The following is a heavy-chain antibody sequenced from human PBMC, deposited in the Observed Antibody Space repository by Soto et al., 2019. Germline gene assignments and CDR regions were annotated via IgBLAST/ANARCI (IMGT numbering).Heavy chain of an antibody. Sequence: SETLSLTFTVSGGSISSYYWSWIRQPPGKGLEWIGYIYYSGSTNYNPSLKSRVTISVDTSKNQFSLKLSSVTAADTAVYYCARGSIAVAGTGLYWFDPWGQGTLVTVSS. CDR2: IYYSGST. CDR1: GGSISSYY. J-gene: IGHJ5*02. V-gene: IGHV4-59*01. CDR3: ARGSIAVAGTGLYWFDP. D-gene: IGHD6-19*01.